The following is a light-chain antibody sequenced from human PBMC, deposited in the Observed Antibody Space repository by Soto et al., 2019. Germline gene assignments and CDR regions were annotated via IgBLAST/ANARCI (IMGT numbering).Light chain of an antibody. V-gene: IGKV3-11*01. CDR1: QSVGTS. J-gene: IGKJ1*01. CDR3: QHRSSWPRS. Sequence: DIVLTQSPATLSLSPGDRATLSCRASQSVGTSLAWYKQQPGQAPRLLIHDAAYRASGIPERFSGSGSGTAFSLSISSLEPDDFAVYYCQHRSSWPRSFGRVTKVE. CDR2: DAA.